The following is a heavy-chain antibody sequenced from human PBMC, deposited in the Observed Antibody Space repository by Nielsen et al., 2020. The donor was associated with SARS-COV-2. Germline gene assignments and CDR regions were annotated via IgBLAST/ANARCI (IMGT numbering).Heavy chain of an antibody. J-gene: IGHJ4*02. CDR3: ARMDAATDF. CDR2: IYYSGST. Sequence: SWVRQAPGKGLEWIGYIYYSGSTYYNPSLKSRVTISVDTSKKQFSLRLTSVTPADTAIYYCARMDAATDFWGQGTLVTVSS. D-gene: IGHD2-15*01. V-gene: IGHV4-30-4*08.